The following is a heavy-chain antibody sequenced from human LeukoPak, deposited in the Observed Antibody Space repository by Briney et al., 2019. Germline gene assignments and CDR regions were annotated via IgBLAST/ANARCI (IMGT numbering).Heavy chain of an antibody. CDR1: GFTFSDYY. CDR3: ARSYSNHLFGMDV. D-gene: IGHD4-11*01. CDR2: ISSSSSYT. Sequence: KPGGSLRLSCAASGFTFSDYYMSWIRQAPGKGLEWVSYISSSSSYTNYADSVKGRFTISRDNAKNSLYLQMNSVRAEDTAVYYCARSYSNHLFGMDVWGQGTTVTVSS. V-gene: IGHV3-11*06. J-gene: IGHJ6*02.